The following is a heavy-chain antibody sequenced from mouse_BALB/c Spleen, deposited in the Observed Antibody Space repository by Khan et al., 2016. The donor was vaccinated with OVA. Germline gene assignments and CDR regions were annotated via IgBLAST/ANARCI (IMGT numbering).Heavy chain of an antibody. Sequence: EVELVESGGGLVKPGGSLKFSCAASGFTFNNYAMSWVRQTPEKRLEWVATVSSGGSYTYYPDRVKGRFTISRDNAKNTLYLQMSSLRSEDTAMYYCARQGGIYDGPFDYWGQGTTLTVSS. V-gene: IGHV5-9-3*01. D-gene: IGHD2-3*01. J-gene: IGHJ2*01. CDR1: GFTFNNYA. CDR3: ARQGGIYDGPFDY. CDR2: VSSGGSYT.